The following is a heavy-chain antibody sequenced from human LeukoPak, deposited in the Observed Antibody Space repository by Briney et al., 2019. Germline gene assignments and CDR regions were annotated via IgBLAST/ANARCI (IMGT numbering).Heavy chain of an antibody. CDR3: ASNSASYDILTGYYDYYYYYGMDV. J-gene: IGHJ6*04. V-gene: IGHV1-69*01. CDR2: IIPIFGTA. CDR1: GGTFSSYA. D-gene: IGHD3-9*01. Sequence: EASVKVSCKASGGTFSSYAISWVRQAPGQGLEWMGGIIPIFGTANYAQKFQGGVTITADESTSTAYMELSSLRSEDTAVYYCASNSASYDILTGYYDYYYYYGMDVWGKGTTVTVSS.